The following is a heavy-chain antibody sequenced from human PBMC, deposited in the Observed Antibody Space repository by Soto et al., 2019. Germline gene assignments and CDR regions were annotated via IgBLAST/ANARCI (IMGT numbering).Heavy chain of an antibody. D-gene: IGHD1-1*01. CDR3: AKIGQIGNWFFDY. Sequence: EVQLLESGGDLVQPGGSLRVSCAASGFMFSSNGMSWVRQAPGKGLEWVSSISSGGDVTYYADSVKGRFTVSRDNRKNTLSLQMDSLRAEDTATYYCAKIGQIGNWFFDYCGQGTLVTVSS. V-gene: IGHV3-23*01. CDR1: GFMFSSNG. CDR2: ISSGGDVT. J-gene: IGHJ4*02.